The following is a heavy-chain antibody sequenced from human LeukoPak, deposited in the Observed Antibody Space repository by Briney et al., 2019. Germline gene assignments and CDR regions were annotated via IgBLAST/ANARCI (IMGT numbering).Heavy chain of an antibody. V-gene: IGHV4-39*07. Sequence: PSETLSLTCTVSGGSISTTSEYWAWIRQSPGKGLEWIGSIYYSGSTYYNPSLKSRVTISVDTSKNQFSLKLSSVTAADTAVYYCARDQGSIILGYFDYWGQGTLVTVSS. CDR2: IYYSGST. D-gene: IGHD1-14*01. CDR3: ARDQGSIILGYFDY. J-gene: IGHJ4*02. CDR1: GGSISTTSEY.